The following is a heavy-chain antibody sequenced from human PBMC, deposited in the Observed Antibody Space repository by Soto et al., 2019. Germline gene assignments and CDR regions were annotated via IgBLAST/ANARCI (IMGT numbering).Heavy chain of an antibody. CDR2: IYYSGST. Sequence: QLQLQESGPGLVKPSETLSLTCTVSGGSISSSSYYWGWIRQPPGKGLEWIGSIYYSGSTYYNPSLKSRVTISVDTSKNQFSLKLSSVTAADTAVYYCARHAGSSWKRFDPGGQGTLVTVSS. CDR1: GGSISSSSYY. J-gene: IGHJ5*02. V-gene: IGHV4-39*01. CDR3: ARHAGSSWKRFDP. D-gene: IGHD6-13*01.